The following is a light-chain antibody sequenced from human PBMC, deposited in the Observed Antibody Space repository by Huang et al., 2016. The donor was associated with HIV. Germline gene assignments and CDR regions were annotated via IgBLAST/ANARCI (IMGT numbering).Light chain of an antibody. Sequence: EIVLTQSPGTLSLSPGERANLSCRASQTVSSSHLAWYQQKPGQEPRPLLYEASSRATGIPDRFSGSGSGTDFTRTISSLEPEDFAVYYCQQYAGSPITFGQGTRLEIK. V-gene: IGKV3-20*01. J-gene: IGKJ5*01. CDR3: QQYAGSPIT. CDR1: QTVSSSH. CDR2: EAS.